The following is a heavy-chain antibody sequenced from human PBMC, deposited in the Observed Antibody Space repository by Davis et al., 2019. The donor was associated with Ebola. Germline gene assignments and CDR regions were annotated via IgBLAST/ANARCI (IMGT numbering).Heavy chain of an antibody. CDR3: ARLYGSGTTIDY. J-gene: IGHJ4*02. CDR1: GYTFTSYG. CDR2: TIPKFNLA. V-gene: IGHV1-69*13. Sequence: SVKVSCKASGYTFTSYGISWVRQAPGQGLEWMGGTIPKFNLAQYAQKFQGRVTITADESTTTAYMEMSRLTAEDTAVYYCARLYGSGTTIDYWGQGTLVTVSS. D-gene: IGHD3-10*01.